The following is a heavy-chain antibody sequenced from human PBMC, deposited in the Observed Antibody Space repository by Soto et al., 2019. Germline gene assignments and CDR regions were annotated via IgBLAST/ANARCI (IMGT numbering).Heavy chain of an antibody. D-gene: IGHD3-10*01. CDR2: IKQDGSEE. V-gene: IGHV3-7*01. CDR3: ARIASSGRGWDV. Sequence: EVQLVESGGGLVQPGGSLRLSCVDSGFTFSSYWMSWVRQAPVKGLEWVGNIKQDGSEENYVDSVKGRFTIPRDNAKNPKYRQMNSLRAEDTAVYYCARIASSGRGWDVWGQGTTVVVSS. CDR1: GFTFSSYW. J-gene: IGHJ6*02.